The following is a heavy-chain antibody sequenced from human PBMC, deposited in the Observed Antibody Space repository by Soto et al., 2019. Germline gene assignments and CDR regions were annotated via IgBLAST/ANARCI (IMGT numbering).Heavy chain of an antibody. J-gene: IGHJ5*02. D-gene: IGHD3-9*01. V-gene: IGHV4-34*01. CDR3: AIRYFDWLLPAPGFDP. CDR2: INHSGST. Sequence: SETLSLTCAVYGGSFSGYYWSWIRQPPGKGLEWIGEINHSGSTNYNPSLKSRVTISVDTSKNQFSLKLSSVTAADTAVYYCAIRYFDWLLPAPGFDPWGQGTLVTVSS. CDR1: GGSFSGYY.